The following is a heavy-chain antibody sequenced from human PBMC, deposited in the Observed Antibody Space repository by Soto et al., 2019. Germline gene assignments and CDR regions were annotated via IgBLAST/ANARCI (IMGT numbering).Heavy chain of an antibody. Sequence: GESLKISCKGSGYSFTSYWIGWVRQMPGKGLEWMGIIYPGDSDTRYSPSFQGQVTISADKSISTAYLRWSSLKASDTAMFYCARHVFSSGWYPDAAFDIWGQGKMVTVSS. CDR3: ARHVFSSGWYPDAAFDI. CDR2: IYPGDSDT. V-gene: IGHV5-51*01. D-gene: IGHD6-19*01. J-gene: IGHJ3*02. CDR1: GYSFTSYW.